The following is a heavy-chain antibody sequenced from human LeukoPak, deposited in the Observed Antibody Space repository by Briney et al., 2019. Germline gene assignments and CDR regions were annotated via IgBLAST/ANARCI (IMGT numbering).Heavy chain of an antibody. CDR1: EYTLSELS. D-gene: IGHD3-3*01. Sequence: ASVKVSCKVSEYTLSELSMHWVRQTPGKGLEWMGGFDPEEGKTFYAQKFQGRVTMTEDTSTDTAYMELNSLRSDDTAMYYCATAISYYDFWRGYYKGAFDIWGRGTVVTVS. J-gene: IGHJ3*02. CDR3: ATAISYYDFWRGYYKGAFDI. CDR2: FDPEEGKT. V-gene: IGHV1-24*01.